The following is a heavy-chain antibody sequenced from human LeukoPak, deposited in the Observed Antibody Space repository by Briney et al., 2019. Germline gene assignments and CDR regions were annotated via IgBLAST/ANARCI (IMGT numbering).Heavy chain of an antibody. Sequence: GGSLRLSCAASGFTFDDYGMSWVRQAPGKGLEWVSGINWNGGSTGYADSVKGRFTISRDNAKNSLYLQMNSLRAEDTAVYYCARGMGIAVFDYWGQGTLVTVSS. J-gene: IGHJ4*02. CDR1: GFTFDDYG. CDR3: ARGMGIAVFDY. V-gene: IGHV3-20*04. CDR2: INWNGGST. D-gene: IGHD6-19*01.